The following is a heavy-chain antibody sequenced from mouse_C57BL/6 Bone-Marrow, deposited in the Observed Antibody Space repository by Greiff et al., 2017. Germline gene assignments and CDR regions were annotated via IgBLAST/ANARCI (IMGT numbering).Heavy chain of an antibody. V-gene: IGHV14-2*01. CDR1: GFNIKDYY. J-gene: IGHJ3*01. Sequence: EVQLQQSGAELVKPGASVKLSCTASGFNIKDYYMHWVKQRTEQGLEWIGRIDPEDGETKYDPKFQGKATITADTSSNTAYLQLSSLTSEDTAVYYCAMDRYYYGSSDDTAYWGQGTLVTVSA. CDR2: IDPEDGET. CDR3: AMDRYYYGSSDDTAY. D-gene: IGHD1-1*01.